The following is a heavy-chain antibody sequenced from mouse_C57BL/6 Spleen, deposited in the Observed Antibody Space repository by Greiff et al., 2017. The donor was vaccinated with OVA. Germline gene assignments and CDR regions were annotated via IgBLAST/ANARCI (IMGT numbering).Heavy chain of an antibody. J-gene: IGHJ4*01. D-gene: IGHD1-1*01. CDR1: GFTFNTYA. Sequence: EVQGVESGGGLVQPKGSLKLSCAASGFTFNTYAMHWVRQAPGKGLEWVARIRSKSSNYATYYADSVKDRFTISRDDSQSMLYLQMNNLKTEDTAMYYCVRGGYYYGSSYVEGAMDYWGQGTSVTVSS. CDR3: VRGGYYYGSSYVEGAMDY. V-gene: IGHV10-3*01. CDR2: IRSKSSNYAT.